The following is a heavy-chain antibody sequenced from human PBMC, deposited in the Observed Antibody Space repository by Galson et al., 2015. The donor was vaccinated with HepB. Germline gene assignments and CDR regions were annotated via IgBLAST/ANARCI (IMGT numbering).Heavy chain of an antibody. J-gene: IGHJ4*02. Sequence: ETLSLTCAVYGGSFSGYYWSWIRQPPGKGLEWIGEINHSGSTNYNPSLKSRVTISVDTSKNQFSLKLSSVTAADTAVYYCARAGSLYYYGSGRFDYWGQGTLVTVSS. CDR3: ARAGSLYYYGSGRFDY. D-gene: IGHD3-10*01. CDR2: INHSGST. V-gene: IGHV4-34*01. CDR1: GGSFSGYY.